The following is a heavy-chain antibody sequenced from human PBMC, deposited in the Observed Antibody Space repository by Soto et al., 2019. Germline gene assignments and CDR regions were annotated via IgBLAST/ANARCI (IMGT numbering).Heavy chain of an antibody. J-gene: IGHJ3*02. CDR1: GGTFSGYT. D-gene: IGHD6-19*01. CDR2: IIPILGIA. CDR3: IAVALRDAFDI. Sequence: SVKVSCKASGGTFSGYTISWVRQAPGQGLEWMGRIIPILGIANYAQKFQGRVTITADKSTSTAYMELSSLRSEDTAVYYCIAVALRDAFDIWGQGTMVTVSS. V-gene: IGHV1-69*02.